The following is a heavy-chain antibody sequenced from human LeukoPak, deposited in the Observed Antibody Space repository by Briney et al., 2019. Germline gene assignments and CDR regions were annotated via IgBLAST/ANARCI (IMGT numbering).Heavy chain of an antibody. CDR1: GGSISSGDYY. CDR2: IYYSGST. Sequence: SETLSLTCTVSGGSISSGDYYWSWIRQHPEKGLEWIGYIYYSGSTYYNPSLKSRVTISVDTSKNQFSLKLGSVTAADTAVYYCARGYRGDYLGWFDPWGQGTLVTVSS. V-gene: IGHV4-31*03. CDR3: ARGYRGDYLGWFDP. J-gene: IGHJ5*02. D-gene: IGHD4-17*01.